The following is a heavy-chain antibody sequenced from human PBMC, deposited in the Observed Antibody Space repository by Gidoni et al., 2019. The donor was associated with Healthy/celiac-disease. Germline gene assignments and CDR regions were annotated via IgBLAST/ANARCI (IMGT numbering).Heavy chain of an antibody. CDR1: GFTFSSYA. J-gene: IGHJ4*02. CDR3: AKDRGSSGWYGN. D-gene: IGHD6-19*01. V-gene: IGHV3-23*01. CDR2: ISGSGGST. Sequence: EVQLLESGGGLVQPGGSLRLSCSASGFTFSSYAMSWVRQAPGKGLEWVSAISGSGGSTYYADSVKGRFTISRDNSKNTLYLQMNSLRAEDTAVYYCAKDRGSSGWYGNWGQGTLVTVSS.